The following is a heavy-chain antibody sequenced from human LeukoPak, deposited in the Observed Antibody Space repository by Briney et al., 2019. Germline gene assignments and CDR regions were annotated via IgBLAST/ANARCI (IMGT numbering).Heavy chain of an antibody. CDR3: ARAGFYGGINYFDY. V-gene: IGHV4-4*02. Sequence: SETLSITCAVSGGSISSSNWWSWVRQPPGKGLEWIGEIYHSGSTNYNPSLKSRVTISVDKSKNQFSLKLSSVTAADTAVYYCARAGFYGGINYFDYWGQGTLVTVSS. D-gene: IGHD4-23*01. CDR1: GGSISSSNW. J-gene: IGHJ4*02. CDR2: IYHSGST.